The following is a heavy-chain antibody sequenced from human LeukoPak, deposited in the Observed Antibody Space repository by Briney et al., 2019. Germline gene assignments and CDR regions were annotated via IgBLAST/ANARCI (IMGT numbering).Heavy chain of an antibody. Sequence: GGSLRLSCAASGSTFNKCGMHWVRQGPGKGLEWVAAISYDGRKEDYADSVRGRFTISRDNSKNTLYLQVNSLRSEDTAVYYCVRDGRGKDDTSGPSDYWGQGTLVTVSS. CDR1: GSTFNKCG. CDR3: VRDGRGKDDTSGPSDY. J-gene: IGHJ4*02. V-gene: IGHV3-30*03. CDR2: ISYDGRKE. D-gene: IGHD3-22*01.